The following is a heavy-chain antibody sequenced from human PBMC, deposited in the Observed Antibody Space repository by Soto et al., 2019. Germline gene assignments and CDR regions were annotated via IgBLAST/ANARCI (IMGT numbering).Heavy chain of an antibody. CDR1: GGSISSGGYS. CDR3: ARAHPAATLDYYGMDV. D-gene: IGHD2-2*01. CDR2: IYHSGST. J-gene: IGHJ6*02. Sequence: SETLSLTCAVSGGSISSGGYSWSWIRQPPGKGLEWIGYIYHSGSTYYNPSLKSRVTISVDRSKNQFSLKLSSVTAADTAVYYCARAHPAATLDYYGMDVWGQGTTVTVSS. V-gene: IGHV4-30-2*01.